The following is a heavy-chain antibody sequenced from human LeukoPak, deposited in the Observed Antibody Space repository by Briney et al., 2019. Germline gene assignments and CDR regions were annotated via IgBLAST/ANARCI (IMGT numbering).Heavy chain of an antibody. CDR2: IYYSGST. Sequence: SETLSLTCTVSGGSISSGDYYWSWIRQPPGQGLEWIGYIYYSGSTYYNPSLKSRVTISVDTSKNQFSLKLSSVTAADTAVYYCASNLGATYFDYWGQGTLVTVSS. V-gene: IGHV4-30-4*01. CDR3: ASNLGATYFDY. CDR1: GGSISSGDYY. J-gene: IGHJ4*02. D-gene: IGHD1-26*01.